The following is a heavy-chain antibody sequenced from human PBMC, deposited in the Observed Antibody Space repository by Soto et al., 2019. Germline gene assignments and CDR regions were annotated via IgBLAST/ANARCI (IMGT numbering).Heavy chain of an antibody. CDR3: ASRIGIVATIPGGIYYYYGMDV. V-gene: IGHV1-3*01. CDR2: INAGNGNT. Sequence: GASVKVSCKASGYTFTSYAMHWVRQAPGQRLEWMGWINAGNGNTKYSQKFQGRVTITRDTSAGTAYMELSSLRSEDTAVYYCASRIGIVATIPGGIYYYYGMDVWGQGTTVTVSS. CDR1: GYTFTSYA. J-gene: IGHJ6*02. D-gene: IGHD5-12*01.